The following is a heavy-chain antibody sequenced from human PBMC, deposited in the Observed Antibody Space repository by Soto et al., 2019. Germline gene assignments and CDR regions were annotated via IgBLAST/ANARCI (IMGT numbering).Heavy chain of an antibody. CDR3: ARGFGSSSHWIDP. D-gene: IGHD6-6*01. J-gene: IGHJ5*02. CDR1: EFSFNTYA. V-gene: IGHV3-30-3*01. Sequence: QVQLVESGGGVVQPGRSLRLSCAASEFSFNTYAMHWVRQAPGKGLEWLAFISYDGNKKYYADSVKGRFTISRDNSENTMFLEVNSLRPEDTAAYYCARGFGSSSHWIDPWGQGTLVTVSS. CDR2: ISYDGNKK.